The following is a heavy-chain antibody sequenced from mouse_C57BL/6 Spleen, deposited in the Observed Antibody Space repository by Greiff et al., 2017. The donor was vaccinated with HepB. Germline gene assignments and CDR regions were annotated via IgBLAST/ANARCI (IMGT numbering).Heavy chain of an antibody. Sequence: QVQLQQPGAELVRPGTSVKLSCKASGYTFTSYWMHWVKQRPGQGLEWIGVIDPSDSYTNYNQKFKGKATLTVDTSSSTAYMQLSSLTSEDSAVYYCARGNQFTGFDYWGQGTTLTVSS. V-gene: IGHV1-59*01. CDR3: ARGNQFTGFDY. J-gene: IGHJ2*01. CDR2: IDPSDSYT. D-gene: IGHD1-1*01. CDR1: GYTFTSYW.